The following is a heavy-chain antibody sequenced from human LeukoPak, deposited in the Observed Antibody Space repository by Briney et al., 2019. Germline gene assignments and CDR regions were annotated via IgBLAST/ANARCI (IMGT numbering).Heavy chain of an antibody. J-gene: IGHJ4*02. Sequence: SETLSLTCTVSGGSISSSSYYWGWIRQPPGKVLEWIGSIYYSGSTYYNPSLKSRVTISVDTSKNQFSLKLSSVTAADTAVYYCARANPIVVVPFGNFDYWGQGTLVTVSS. V-gene: IGHV4-39*07. CDR1: GGSISSSSYY. CDR3: ARANPIVVVPFGNFDY. CDR2: IYYSGST. D-gene: IGHD2-21*01.